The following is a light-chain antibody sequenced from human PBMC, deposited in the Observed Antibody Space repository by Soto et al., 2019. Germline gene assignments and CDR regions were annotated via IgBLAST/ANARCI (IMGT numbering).Light chain of an antibody. V-gene: IGLV3-21*02. Sequence: SYELTQPPSVSVAPGQTARITCGETNVGSKTVHWYQQMPGQAPVLVVYDDSERPSGIPERFSGSNSGNTATLTISRVEAGDEADYYCLVWHSSSDFYVFXTGTKLTVL. CDR2: DDS. CDR3: LVWHSSSDFYV. CDR1: NVGSKT. J-gene: IGLJ1*01.